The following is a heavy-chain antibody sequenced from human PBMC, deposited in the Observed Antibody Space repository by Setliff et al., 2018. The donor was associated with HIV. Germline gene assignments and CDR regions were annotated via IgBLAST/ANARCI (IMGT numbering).Heavy chain of an antibody. CDR1: GFTFSIAW. CDR2: IKNKNDGGTA. J-gene: IGHJ4*02. Sequence: GGSLRLSCAASGFTFSIAWINWVRQAPGKGLEWVGRIKNKNDGGTADYAVPGKDRFTISRDDSENKLLLEINNLKTEDTGVYYCATTALWYGDSLFYFDYWGQGVQVTVSS. D-gene: IGHD3-10*01. CDR3: ATTALWYGDSLFYFDY. V-gene: IGHV3-15*01.